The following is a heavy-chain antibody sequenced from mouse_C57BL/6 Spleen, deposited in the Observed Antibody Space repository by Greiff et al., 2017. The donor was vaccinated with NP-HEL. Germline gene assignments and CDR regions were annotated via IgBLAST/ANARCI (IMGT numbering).Heavy chain of an antibody. Sequence: VQLQQSGPELVKPGASVKISCKASGYTFTDYYMNWVKQSHGKSLEWIGDINPNNGGTSYNQKFKGKATLTVDKSSSTAYMELRSLTSEDSAVYYCARWITTVVATSDYWGQGTTLTVSS. CDR2: INPNNGGT. J-gene: IGHJ2*01. CDR3: ARWITTVVATSDY. D-gene: IGHD1-1*01. V-gene: IGHV1-26*01. CDR1: GYTFTDYY.